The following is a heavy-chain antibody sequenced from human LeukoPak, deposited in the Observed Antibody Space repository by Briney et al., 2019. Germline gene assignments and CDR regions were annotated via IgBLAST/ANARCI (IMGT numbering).Heavy chain of an antibody. CDR1: GGSISSDY. CDR3: ARDKGDYGDYYWFDP. D-gene: IGHD4-17*01. Sequence: SETLSLTCAVYGGSISSDYWSWIRQPPGKGLEWIGYIYHSGSTNYNPSLKSRVTISVHTSKNQFSLKLSSVTAADTAVYYCARDKGDYGDYYWFDPWAREPWSPSPQ. CDR2: IYHSGST. V-gene: IGHV4-59*01. J-gene: IGHJ5*02.